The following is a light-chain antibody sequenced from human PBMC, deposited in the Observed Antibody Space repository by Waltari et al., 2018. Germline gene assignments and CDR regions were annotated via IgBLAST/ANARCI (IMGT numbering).Light chain of an antibody. CDR1: GSNIGAGYD. Sequence: QSVLTQPPSVSGAPGLRVTISCTGSGSNIGAGYDVTWYQQLPRAAPKLLIYGSTSRPLGVPDRFFGSTSGTSASLAITGLQAEDEADYYCQSYDTSLSVVFGGGTKLTVL. CDR2: GST. CDR3: QSYDTSLSVV. V-gene: IGLV1-40*01. J-gene: IGLJ3*02.